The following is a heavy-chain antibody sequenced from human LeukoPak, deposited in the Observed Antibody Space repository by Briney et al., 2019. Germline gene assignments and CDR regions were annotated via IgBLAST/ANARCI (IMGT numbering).Heavy chain of an antibody. CDR2: IRYDGSNK. CDR1: GFTFSSYG. CDR3: AKDPCIYCGGAWYFDL. V-gene: IGHV3-30*02. J-gene: IGHJ2*01. D-gene: IGHD2-21*01. Sequence: GGSLRLSCAASGFTFSSYGMHWVRQAPGKGLEWVAFIRYDGSNKYYADSVKGRFTISRDNSKNTLYLQMNSLRAEDTAVYYCAKDPCIYCGGAWYFDLWGRGTLVTVSS.